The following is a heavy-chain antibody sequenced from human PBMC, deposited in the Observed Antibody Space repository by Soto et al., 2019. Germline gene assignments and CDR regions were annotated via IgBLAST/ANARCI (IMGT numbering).Heavy chain of an antibody. V-gene: IGHV4-31*03. CDR1: GGSFSSDSFI. D-gene: IGHD3-16*01. Sequence: PSETLCLTCSVSGGSFSSDSFIWSWVRQFPGKGLEWIVYINYGGTTYYNPPRRSRITMSLDTSKNQFSLNLSSVTAGDTAVYYCGRDHKGAGLAVGGKGTSVPVSS. CDR3: GRDHKGAGLAV. CDR2: INYGGTT. J-gene: IGHJ6*04.